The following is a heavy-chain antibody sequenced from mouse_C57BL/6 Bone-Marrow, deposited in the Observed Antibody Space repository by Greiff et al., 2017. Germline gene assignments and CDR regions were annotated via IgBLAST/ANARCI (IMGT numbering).Heavy chain of an antibody. Sequence: EVKLQESGAELVRPGASVKLSCTASGFNIKDDYMHWVKQRPEQGLEWIGWIDPENGDTEYASKFQGKATITADTSSNTAYLHLSSLTSEDTAVYYCTTDDGYYVSFAYWGQGTLVTVSA. V-gene: IGHV14-4*01. J-gene: IGHJ3*01. CDR2: IDPENGDT. CDR3: TTDDGYYVSFAY. CDR1: GFNIKDDY. D-gene: IGHD2-3*01.